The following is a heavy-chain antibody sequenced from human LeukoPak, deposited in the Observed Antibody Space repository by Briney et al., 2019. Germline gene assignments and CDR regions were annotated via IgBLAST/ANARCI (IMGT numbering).Heavy chain of an antibody. Sequence: GGSLRLSCAASGFTFSSYAMTWVRQAPGKGLEWVSAISGSGGSTYYADSVKGRFTISRDNSKNTLYLQMNSLRAEDTAVYYCAKSPSMVRGYLDYWGQGTLVTVSS. CDR1: GFTFSSYA. CDR3: AKSPSMVRGYLDY. D-gene: IGHD3-10*01. V-gene: IGHV3-23*01. CDR2: ISGSGGST. J-gene: IGHJ4*02.